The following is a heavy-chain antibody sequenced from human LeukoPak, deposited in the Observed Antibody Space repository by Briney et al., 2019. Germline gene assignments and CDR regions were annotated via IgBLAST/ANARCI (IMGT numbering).Heavy chain of an antibody. CDR3: ARDTLYDSSGSYMDV. Sequence: SETLSLTCAVYGGSFSGYYWSWIRQPPGKGLEWIGEINHSGSTNYNPSLKSRVTISVDTSKNQFSLKLSSVTAADTAVYYCARDTLYDSSGSYMDVWGKGTTVTISS. CDR2: INHSGST. CDR1: GGSFSGYY. V-gene: IGHV4-34*01. D-gene: IGHD3-22*01. J-gene: IGHJ6*03.